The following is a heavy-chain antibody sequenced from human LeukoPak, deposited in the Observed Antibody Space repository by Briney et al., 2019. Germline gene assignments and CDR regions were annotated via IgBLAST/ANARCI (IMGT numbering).Heavy chain of an antibody. CDR3: ARDSRGYYYDAFDI. CDR2: IYCSGST. J-gene: IGHJ3*02. D-gene: IGHD3-22*01. Sequence: SEPLSLTCTLSGGSISRYYGSWLRQPPGKGLEWSGYIYCSGSTYYNPSLKSRVTISVDTSKNQLSLKLSSVTAADTAVYYCARDSRGYYYDAFDIWGQGTMVTVSS. V-gene: IGHV4-59*01. CDR1: GGSISRYY.